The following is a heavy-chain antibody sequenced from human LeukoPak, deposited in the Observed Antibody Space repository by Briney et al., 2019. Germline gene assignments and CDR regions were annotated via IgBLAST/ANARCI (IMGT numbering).Heavy chain of an antibody. D-gene: IGHD4-17*01. J-gene: IGHJ4*02. Sequence: SETLSLTCIVSGGSISSSSYYWGWIRQPPGKGLEWIGSIYYSGSTYYNPSLKSRVTISVDTSKNQFSLKLSSVTAADTAVYYCARHYGDYRYYFDYWGQGTLVTVSS. CDR2: IYYSGST. CDR3: ARHYGDYRYYFDY. V-gene: IGHV4-39*01. CDR1: GGSISSSSYY.